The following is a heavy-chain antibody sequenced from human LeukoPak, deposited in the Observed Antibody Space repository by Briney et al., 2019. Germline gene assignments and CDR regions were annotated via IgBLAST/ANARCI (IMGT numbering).Heavy chain of an antibody. CDR1: GFTGSSNY. Sequence: GGSVRHSCSASGFTGSSNYMSWVRQAPGKGLEGGSGIYSGGSTYYADSEGGRFTISRDNSKKTLYLQRTSLTAEDTAVYYCARAPGGGNDAFDIWGQRTTVTVSS. CDR2: IYSGGST. V-gene: IGHV3-53*01. J-gene: IGHJ3*02. D-gene: IGHD4-23*01. CDR3: ARAPGGGNDAFDI.